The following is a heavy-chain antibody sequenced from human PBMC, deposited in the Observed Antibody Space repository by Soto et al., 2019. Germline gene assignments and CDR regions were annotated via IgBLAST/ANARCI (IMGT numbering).Heavy chain of an antibody. CDR1: GGSISSYY. Sequence: SETLSLTCTVSGGSISSYYWSWIRQPPGKGLEWIGYISYSGSTNYNPSLKSRVTISVDTSKNQFSLKLSSVTAADTAVYYCAIDSDYYGSGSYASWFDPWGRGTLVTV. V-gene: IGHV4-59*01. J-gene: IGHJ5*02. CDR3: AIDSDYYGSGSYASWFDP. D-gene: IGHD3-10*01. CDR2: ISYSGST.